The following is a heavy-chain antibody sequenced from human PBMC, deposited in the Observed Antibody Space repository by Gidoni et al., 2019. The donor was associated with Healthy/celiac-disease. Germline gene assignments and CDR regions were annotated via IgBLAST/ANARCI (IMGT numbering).Heavy chain of an antibody. D-gene: IGHD3-22*01. CDR3: AREDSSGYYSARGAFDI. Sequence: QVQLVQSGAEVKKPGASVKVSCKASGYTFTSYYMHWVRQAPGQGLEWMGIINPSGGSTSYAQKFQGRVTMTRDTSTSTVYMELSSLRSEDTAVYYCAREDSSGYYSARGAFDIWGQGTMVTVSS. CDR1: GYTFTSYY. V-gene: IGHV1-46*01. CDR2: INPSGGST. J-gene: IGHJ3*02.